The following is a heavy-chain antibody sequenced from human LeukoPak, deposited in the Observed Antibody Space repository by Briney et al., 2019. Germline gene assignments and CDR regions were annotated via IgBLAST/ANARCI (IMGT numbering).Heavy chain of an antibody. Sequence: PGGSLRLSCTASGFTFGDYARSWVRQAPGKGLEWVGFIRSKAYGGTTEYAASVKGRFTISRDDSKSIAYLQMNSLKTEDTAVYYCTRVVLPDYSNGEYYWGQGTLVTVSS. CDR3: TRVVLPDYSNGEYY. CDR2: IRSKAYGGTT. D-gene: IGHD4-11*01. CDR1: GFTFGDYA. J-gene: IGHJ4*02. V-gene: IGHV3-49*04.